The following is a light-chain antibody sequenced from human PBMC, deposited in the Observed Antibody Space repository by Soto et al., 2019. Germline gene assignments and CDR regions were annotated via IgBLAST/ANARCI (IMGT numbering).Light chain of an antibody. CDR3: QQYGSSPGT. V-gene: IGKV3-20*01. CDR1: QSVTSNY. Sequence: EVVLTQSPGTLSLSPGERAIFSCRASQSVTSNYLAWYQQKPGQAPRLLISGASNRATGIPDRFSGSGSGTDLTLTISRLEPEDFAVYYCQQYGSSPGTFGQGTKVEIK. J-gene: IGKJ1*01. CDR2: GAS.